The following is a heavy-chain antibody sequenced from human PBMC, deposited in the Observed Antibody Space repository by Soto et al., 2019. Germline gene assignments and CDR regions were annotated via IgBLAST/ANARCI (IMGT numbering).Heavy chain of an antibody. D-gene: IGHD6-6*01. J-gene: IGHJ6*02. CDR2: INPNSGGT. CDR1: GYTFTGYY. V-gene: IGHV1-2*02. Sequence: QVQLVQSGAEVKKPGASVKVSCKASGYTFTGYYMHWVRQAPGQGLEWMGWINPNSGGTNYAQKFHGRVTMTTDTSISTAYMEQSRLRSDDTAVYYCASEYSSSSGLNYGMDVWGQGTTVTVSS. CDR3: ASEYSSSSGLNYGMDV.